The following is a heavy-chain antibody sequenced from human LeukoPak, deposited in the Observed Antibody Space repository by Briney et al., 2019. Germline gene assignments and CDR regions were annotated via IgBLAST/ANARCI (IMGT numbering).Heavy chain of an antibody. D-gene: IGHD1-14*01. CDR2: IYYSGST. CDR1: GGSISSYY. CDR3: ARVLPDLPIPNNYYYYYMDV. J-gene: IGHJ6*03. V-gene: IGHV4-59*01. Sequence: SETLSLTCTVSGGSISSYYWSWIRQPPGKGLEWIGYIYYSGSTNYNPSLKSRVTISVDTSKNQFSLKLSSVTAADTAVYYCARVLPDLPIPNNYYYYYMDVWGKGTTVTVSS.